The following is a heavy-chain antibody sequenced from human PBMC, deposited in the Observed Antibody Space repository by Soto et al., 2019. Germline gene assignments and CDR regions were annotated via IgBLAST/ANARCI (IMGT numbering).Heavy chain of an antibody. D-gene: IGHD2-2*02. V-gene: IGHV1-69*06. J-gene: IGHJ4*02. Sequence: SVKVSCKASGSRFSNYVISWVRQAPGHGLEWLGRIIPIFNSTKYAQSFQGRVTITADKSTSTASLELSSLRSDDTAVYYCAREGRGKKAGYNGLVSLGYWGQGTLVTVS. CDR3: AREGRGKKAGYNGLVSLGY. CDR1: GSRFSNYV. CDR2: IIPIFNST.